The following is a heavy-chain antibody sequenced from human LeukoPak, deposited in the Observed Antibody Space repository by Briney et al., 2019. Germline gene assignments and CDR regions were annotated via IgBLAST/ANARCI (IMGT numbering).Heavy chain of an antibody. J-gene: IGHJ4*02. V-gene: IGHV3-21*01. D-gene: IGHD2-2*01. CDR3: VRHGDSDSCLAN. CDR2: ICSTSSCI. CDR1: GFTFNSYS. Sequence: GGSLGLSCAASGFTFNSYSMNWVRQAPGKGLEWVSSICSTSSCIYYADSVKGRFTISRDNAKNSLYLQMNSLRAEDTAVYYCVRHGDSDSCLANWGQGALVTVSS.